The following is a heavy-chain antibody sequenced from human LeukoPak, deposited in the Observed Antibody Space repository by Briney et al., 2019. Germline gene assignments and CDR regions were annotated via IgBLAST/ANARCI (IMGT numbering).Heavy chain of an antibody. Sequence: SETLSLTCTPSDDSISDYYWTWIRQPPGKGLEWIGYVYYNGSTSYNPSLKSRVTMSVDTSKNQFSLKLNSVTAADTAVYYCARDLGTYYGMDVWGQGTTVTVSS. CDR1: DDSISDYY. CDR3: ARDLGTYYGMDV. V-gene: IGHV4-59*01. CDR2: VYYNGST. J-gene: IGHJ6*02.